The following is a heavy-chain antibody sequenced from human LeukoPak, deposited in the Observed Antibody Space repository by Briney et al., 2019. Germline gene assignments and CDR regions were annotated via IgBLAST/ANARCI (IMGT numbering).Heavy chain of an antibody. CDR1: GFTFSSYA. Sequence: GRSLRLSCAASGFTFSSYAMSWVRQAPGKGLEWVSAISGSGGSTYYADSVKGRFTISRDNSKNTLYLQMNSLRAEDTAVYYCAKVRKMENILRYFDWSNDYWGQGTLVTVSS. V-gene: IGHV3-23*01. D-gene: IGHD3-9*01. CDR2: ISGSGGST. CDR3: AKVRKMENILRYFDWSNDY. J-gene: IGHJ4*02.